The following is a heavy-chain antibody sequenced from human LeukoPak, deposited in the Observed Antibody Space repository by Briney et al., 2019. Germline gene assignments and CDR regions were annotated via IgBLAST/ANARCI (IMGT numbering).Heavy chain of an antibody. Sequence: ASVKVSCKASGYTFTSYDINWVRQATGQGLEWMGWMNPNSGNTGYAQKFQGRVTITADKSTSTAYMELSSLRSEDTAVYYCARGRWDDSSGYYFDYWGQGTLVTVSS. CDR2: MNPNSGNT. CDR3: ARGRWDDSSGYYFDY. V-gene: IGHV1-8*03. J-gene: IGHJ4*02. D-gene: IGHD3-22*01. CDR1: GYTFTSYD.